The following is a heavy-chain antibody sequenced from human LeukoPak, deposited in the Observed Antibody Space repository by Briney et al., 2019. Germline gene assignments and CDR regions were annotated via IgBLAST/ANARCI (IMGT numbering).Heavy chain of an antibody. CDR1: GFTFSSYS. J-gene: IGHJ6*02. CDR3: ARDTGFGSGYYYYYGMDV. V-gene: IGHV3-21*01. D-gene: IGHD3-10*01. Sequence: PGGSLRLSCAASGFTFSSYSMNWVRQAPGKGLEWVSSISSSSSYIYYADSVKGRFTISRDNAKNTLYLQMNSLRAEDTAVYYCARDTGFGSGYYYYYGMDVWGQGTTVTVSS. CDR2: ISSSSSYI.